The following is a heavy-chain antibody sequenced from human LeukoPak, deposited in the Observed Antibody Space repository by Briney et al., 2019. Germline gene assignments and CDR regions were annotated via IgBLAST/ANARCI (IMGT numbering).Heavy chain of an antibody. D-gene: IGHD1-26*01. Sequence: SETLSLTCTVSGGSISGFYWTWIRQSPGKGLEWIGHIHYSGRTGYNPSLKSRVTISVDTSKNQFSLKLNSVTAADTAVYYCARDLSGSPHYWGQGTLVTVFS. CDR3: ARDLSGSPHY. CDR2: IHYSGRT. CDR1: GGSISGFY. J-gene: IGHJ4*02. V-gene: IGHV4-59*01.